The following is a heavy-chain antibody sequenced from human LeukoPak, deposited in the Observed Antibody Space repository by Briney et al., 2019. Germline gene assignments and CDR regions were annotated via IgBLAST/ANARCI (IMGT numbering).Heavy chain of an antibody. CDR2: ISGTGGSA. J-gene: IGHJ4*02. Sequence: PGGSLRLSCSASVFTFCNYAMSWARHAPGKGLEWVSNISGTGGSAKYEAYVKGRFTFSRQNSKDTLYLQMKGLRAEDTAVYYCAKDQGGRYYDILAGYYPENFFDYWGQGTLVTVSS. CDR1: VFTFCNYA. CDR3: AKDQGGRYYDILAGYYPENFFDY. V-gene: IGHV3-23*01. D-gene: IGHD3-9*01.